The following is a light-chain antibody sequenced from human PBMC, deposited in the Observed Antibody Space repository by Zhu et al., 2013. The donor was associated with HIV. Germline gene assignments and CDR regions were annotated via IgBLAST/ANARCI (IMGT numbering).Light chain of an antibody. J-gene: IGKJ3*01. CDR3: QQFDSLPFT. CDR2: DVS. V-gene: IGKV1-33*01. CDR1: DDISKY. Sequence: DIQMAQSPSSLSASIGDTVTITCQASDDISKYLNWYQKKPGKAPKLVIYDVSSLEAGVPSRFSGSGSGTDFTFTISSLQPEDFATYYCQQFDSLPFTFGLGPK.